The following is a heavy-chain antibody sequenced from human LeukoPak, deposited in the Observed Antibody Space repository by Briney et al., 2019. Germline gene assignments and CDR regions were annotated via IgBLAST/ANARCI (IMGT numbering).Heavy chain of an antibody. V-gene: IGHV3-64*01. CDR2: ISSNGGST. D-gene: IGHD4-17*01. Sequence: GGSLRLSCAASGFTFSSYGMHWARQAPGKGLEYVSAISSNGGSTYYAKSAKGRFTISRDNSKNTLYLQMGSLRTEDMAVYYCARVVNGDYAVDHWGQGTLVTVSS. CDR3: ARVVNGDYAVDH. J-gene: IGHJ4*02. CDR1: GFTFSSYG.